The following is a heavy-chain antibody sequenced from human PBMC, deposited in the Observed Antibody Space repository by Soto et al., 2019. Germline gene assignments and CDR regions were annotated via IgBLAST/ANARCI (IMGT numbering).Heavy chain of an antibody. CDR3: ARDCFSSSCCFDY. V-gene: IGHV3-33*01. Sequence: QVQLVESGGGVVQPGRSLRLSCAASGFTFSSYGMHWVRQAPGKGLEWVAVIWYDGSNKYYADSVKGRVTISRANSKNARYLQMNTLRAEDTAVYYRARDCFSSSCCFDYWGKGTLVTVSS. CDR2: IWYDGSNK. D-gene: IGHD6-19*01. CDR1: GFTFSSYG. J-gene: IGHJ4*02.